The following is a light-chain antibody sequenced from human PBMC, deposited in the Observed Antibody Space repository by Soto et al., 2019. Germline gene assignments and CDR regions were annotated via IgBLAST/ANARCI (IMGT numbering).Light chain of an antibody. J-gene: IGKJ3*01. CDR3: QQYGSSPRAL. Sequence: EIVLTQSPGTLSLSPGERATLSCRASQSFSSSYLAWYQQKPGQAPRLLIYGASSRATGIPDRFSGSGSGTDFTLTISRLEPEDFAVYYCQQYGSSPRALFGPGTKVDIK. CDR2: GAS. CDR1: QSFSSSY. V-gene: IGKV3-20*01.